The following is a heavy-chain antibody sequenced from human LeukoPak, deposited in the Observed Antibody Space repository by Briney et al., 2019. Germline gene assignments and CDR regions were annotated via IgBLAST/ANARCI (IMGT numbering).Heavy chain of an antibody. CDR1: GSTLSSFA. CDR3: AKQSAGSSTWYSLHFDY. Sequence: GGSLRLSCAASGSTLSSFAMTWARQAPGKGLEWVSVISGSGGSTYYTDSVKGRFTISRDNSKNTLYLQMNSLRAEDTAVYFCAKQSAGSSTWYSLHFDYWGEGTRVTVSS. V-gene: IGHV3-23*01. D-gene: IGHD6-13*01. J-gene: IGHJ4*02. CDR2: ISGSGGST.